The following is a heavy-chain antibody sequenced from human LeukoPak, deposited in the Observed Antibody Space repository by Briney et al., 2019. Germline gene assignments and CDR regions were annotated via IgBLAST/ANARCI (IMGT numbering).Heavy chain of an antibody. J-gene: IGHJ4*02. Sequence: GGSLRLSCAASGFTFDDYGMSWVRQAPGKGVEWVSGISWNGGSTGNADSVKGRFTISRDSANNSLYLQMNSLRDEDTAFYYCARGYFVRNDYWGQGTLVTVSS. D-gene: IGHD3-10*02. CDR2: ISWNGGST. CDR3: ARGYFVRNDY. CDR1: GFTFDDYG. V-gene: IGHV3-20*04.